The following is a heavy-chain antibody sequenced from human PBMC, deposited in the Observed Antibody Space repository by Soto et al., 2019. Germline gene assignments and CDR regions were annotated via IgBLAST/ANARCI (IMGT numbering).Heavy chain of an antibody. J-gene: IGHJ6*02. CDR2: INSDGSST. CDR1: GFTFSSYW. CDR3: ARVGAPDFDWLSGSYYYYGMDV. D-gene: IGHD3-9*01. V-gene: IGHV3-74*01. Sequence: GGSLRLSCAASGFTFSSYWMHWVRQAPGKGLVWVSRINSDGSSTSYADSVKGRFTISRDNAKNTLYLQMNSLRAEDTAVYYCARVGAPDFDWLSGSYYYYGMDVWGQGTTVTVSS.